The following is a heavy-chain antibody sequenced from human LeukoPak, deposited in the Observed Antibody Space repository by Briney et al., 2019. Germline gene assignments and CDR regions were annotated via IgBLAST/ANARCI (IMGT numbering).Heavy chain of an antibody. V-gene: IGHV3-20*04. CDR1: GFTFDDYG. J-gene: IGHJ4*02. CDR3: ARRRNYYDSSGFAFDY. Sequence: GGSLRLSCAASGFTFDDYGMSWVRQAPGKGLEWVSGINWNSGRTGYADSVKGRFTISRDNAKNSLYLQMNSLRAEDTALYYCARRRNYYDSSGFAFDYWGQGTLVTVSS. CDR2: INWNSGRT. D-gene: IGHD3-22*01.